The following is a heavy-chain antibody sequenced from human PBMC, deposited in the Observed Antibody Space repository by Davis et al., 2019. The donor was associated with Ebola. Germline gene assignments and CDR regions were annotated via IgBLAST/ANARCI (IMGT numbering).Heavy chain of an antibody. D-gene: IGHD4-17*01. Sequence: GESLKISCAASGFTFSSYGMHWVRQAPGRGLEWVAVISSDGSNKYYADSVKGRFTISRDNAKNSLYLQMNSLRDEDTAVYYCARSSTVTRLAYWGQGTLVTVSS. CDR1: GFTFSSYG. CDR3: ARSSTVTRLAY. V-gene: IGHV3-30*03. CDR2: ISSDGSNK. J-gene: IGHJ4*02.